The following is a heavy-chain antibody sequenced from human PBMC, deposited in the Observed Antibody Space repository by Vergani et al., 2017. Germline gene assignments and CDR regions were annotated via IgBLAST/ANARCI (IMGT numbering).Heavy chain of an antibody. CDR3: ARHRGLGGFFPSSYFYGMDV. CDR2: IHHSVDT. CDR1: DSSIMTNPY. D-gene: IGHD3-16*01. Sequence: QVQLQESGPGLVKPSETLTLTCDVSDSSIMTNPYWGWFRQSPGKGLEWIGCIHHSVDTHYNSSLKSRVSISIVSSSKFSLSLTSVTAADTAIYYCARHRGLGGFFPSSYFYGMDVWGHGTTVTVSS. V-gene: IGHV4-38-2*01. J-gene: IGHJ6*02.